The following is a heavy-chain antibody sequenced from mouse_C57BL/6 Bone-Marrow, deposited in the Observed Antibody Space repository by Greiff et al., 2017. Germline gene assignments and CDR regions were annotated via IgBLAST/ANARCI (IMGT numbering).Heavy chain of an antibody. Sequence: QVHVKQSGPGLVAPSQSLSITCTVSGFSLTSYAISWVRQPPGKGLEWLGVIWTGGGTNYNSALKSRLSISKDNSKSQVFLKMNSLQTDDTARYYCARILITTVVAHWYFDVWGTGTTVTVSS. CDR3: ARILITTVVAHWYFDV. J-gene: IGHJ1*03. CDR2: IWTGGGT. CDR1: GFSLTSYA. V-gene: IGHV2-9-1*01. D-gene: IGHD1-1*01.